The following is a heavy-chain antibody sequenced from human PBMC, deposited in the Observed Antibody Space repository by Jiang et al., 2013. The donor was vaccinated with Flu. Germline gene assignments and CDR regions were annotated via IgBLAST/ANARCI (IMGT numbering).Heavy chain of an antibody. CDR1: GFRFSLLW. J-gene: IGHJ4*02. CDR2: IRFDGTNQ. Sequence: RLSCTGSGFRFSLLWPLLGPPGSRQGLEWLASIRFDGTNQYYADSVKGRFTISRDNSKNAVYLQMNNLRPEDTAVYHCATLRGSSYDTYLMDSWGQGTLVTVSS. V-gene: IGHV3-30*02. D-gene: IGHD2-2*01. CDR3: ATLRGSSYDTYLMDS.